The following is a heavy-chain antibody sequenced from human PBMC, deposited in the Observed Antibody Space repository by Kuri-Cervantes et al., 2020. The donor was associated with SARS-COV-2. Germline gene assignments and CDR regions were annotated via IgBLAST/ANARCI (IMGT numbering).Heavy chain of an antibody. Sequence: ASVKVSCKVSGYTLTELSMHWVRQAPGKGLEWMGGFDPEDGETIYAQKFQGRVTMTEDTSTDTAYMELSSLRSEDTAVYYCATDRAIGYGYGWAFDYWGQGTLVTVPS. V-gene: IGHV1-24*01. J-gene: IGHJ4*02. CDR1: GYTLTELS. CDR2: FDPEDGET. D-gene: IGHD5-18*01. CDR3: ATDRAIGYGYGWAFDY.